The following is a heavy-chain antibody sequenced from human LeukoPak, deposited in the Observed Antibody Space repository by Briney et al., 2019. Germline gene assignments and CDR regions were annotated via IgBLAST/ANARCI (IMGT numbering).Heavy chain of an antibody. Sequence: ASVKVSCKASGYTFTGYYMHWVRQAPGQGLEWMGWISAYNGNTNYAQKLQGRVTMTTDTSTSTAYMELRSLRSDDTAVYYCARVGSADYGDYRGAFDIWGQGTMVTVSS. J-gene: IGHJ3*02. CDR2: ISAYNGNT. CDR1: GYTFTGYY. V-gene: IGHV1-18*04. D-gene: IGHD4-17*01. CDR3: ARVGSADYGDYRGAFDI.